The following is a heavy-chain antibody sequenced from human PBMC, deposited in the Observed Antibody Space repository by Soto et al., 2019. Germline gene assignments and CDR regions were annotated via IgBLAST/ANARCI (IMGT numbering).Heavy chain of an antibody. V-gene: IGHV6-1*01. CDR2: TYYRSKWYN. Sequence: SQTLSLTCAISGDSVSSNSAAWNWIRQSPSRGLEWLGRTYYRSKWYNDYAVSVKSRITINPDTSKNQFSLQLNSVTPEDTAVYYCAREEGRQLVPYYYYYYGMDVWGQGTTVTVSS. CDR1: GDSVSSNSAA. J-gene: IGHJ6*02. CDR3: AREEGRQLVPYYYYYYGMDV. D-gene: IGHD6-6*01.